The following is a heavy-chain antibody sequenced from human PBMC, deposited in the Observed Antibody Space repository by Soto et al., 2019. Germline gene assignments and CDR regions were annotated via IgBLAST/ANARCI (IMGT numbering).Heavy chain of an antibody. Sequence: SATLSLTCTVSGGSISSSSYYWDWIRQPPGKGLEWIGSIYYSGSTYYNPSLKSRVTISVDTSKNQFSLKLSSVTAADTAVYYCASTSDYDILTGYVAPPYWGQGTLVS. CDR3: ASTSDYDILTGYVAPPY. CDR2: IYYSGST. D-gene: IGHD3-9*01. CDR1: GGSISSSSYY. J-gene: IGHJ4*02. V-gene: IGHV4-39*01.